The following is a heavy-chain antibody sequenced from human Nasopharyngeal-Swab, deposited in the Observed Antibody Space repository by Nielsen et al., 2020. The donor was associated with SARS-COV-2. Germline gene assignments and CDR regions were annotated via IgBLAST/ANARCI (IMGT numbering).Heavy chain of an antibody. CDR2: ISSSSSTI. J-gene: IGHJ5*02. V-gene: IGHV3-48*02. Sequence: GESLKISCAASGFTFSSDSMNWVRPAPGKGLWWVSYISSSSSTIYYADSVKGRFTISRDNAKNSLYLQMNSLRDEDTAVYYCARAVGQGFVVVPAANPSNWFDPWGQGTLVTVSS. CDR3: ARAVGQGFVVVPAANPSNWFDP. CDR1: GFTFSSDS. D-gene: IGHD2-2*01.